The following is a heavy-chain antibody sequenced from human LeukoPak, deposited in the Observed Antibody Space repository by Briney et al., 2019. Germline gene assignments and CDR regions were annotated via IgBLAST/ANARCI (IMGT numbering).Heavy chain of an antibody. J-gene: IGHJ4*02. V-gene: IGHV3-74*01. CDR1: GFTFSSYW. Sequence: GGSLSLSCAASGFTFSSYWMHWVRQAPGKGLVWVSRITGDGSSTTYADSVKGRFTISRDNAKNTLYLQMNSLRAEDTAVYYCARDRGYVPDYWGQGTLVTVPS. CDR3: ARDRGYVPDY. CDR2: ITGDGSST. D-gene: IGHD5-12*01.